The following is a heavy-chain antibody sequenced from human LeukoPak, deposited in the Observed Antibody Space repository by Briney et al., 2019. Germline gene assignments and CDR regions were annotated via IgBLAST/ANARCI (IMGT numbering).Heavy chain of an antibody. J-gene: IGHJ3*02. CDR2: IYYSGST. D-gene: IGHD3-22*01. CDR1: GGSISSSSYY. Sequence: SETLSLTCTVSGGSISSSSYYWSWIRQPPGKGLEWIGYIYYSGSTNYNPSLKSRVTISVDTSKNQFSLKLSSVTAADTAVYYCARPKGYDSSGYYHIDAFDIWGQGTMVTVSS. CDR3: ARPKGYDSSGYYHIDAFDI. V-gene: IGHV4-61*05.